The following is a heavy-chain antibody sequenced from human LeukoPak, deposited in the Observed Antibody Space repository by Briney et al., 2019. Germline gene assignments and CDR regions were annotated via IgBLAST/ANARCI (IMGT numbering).Heavy chain of an antibody. CDR3: ARVLPHCLQYYDFWSGYYHHWFDP. CDR2: ITPLCGNT. J-gene: IGHJ5*02. V-gene: IGHV1-8*01. Sequence: ASVKVSCKASGYTFTSYDINWVRQPTGQGLEWMGGITPLCGNTRHAQKSQGRVTMTRNTSISTAYMELSRLRSEGTAVYYCARVLPHCLQYYDFWSGYYHHWFDPWGQGTLVTVSS. D-gene: IGHD3-3*01. CDR1: GYTFTSYD.